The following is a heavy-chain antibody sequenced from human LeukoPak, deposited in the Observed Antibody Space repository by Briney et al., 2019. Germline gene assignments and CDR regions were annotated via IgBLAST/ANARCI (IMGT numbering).Heavy chain of an antibody. CDR2: ISRSSSYI. Sequence: GGSLRLSCAASGFTFSLYSMNWVRQAPGKGLEWVSCISRSSSYIYYTDSVKGRFTISRDNAKNSLYLQMTSLSAEDTAVYYCARDPSVYSYDPPPSWFDPSGQGTLVTVSS. CDR1: GFTFSLYS. J-gene: IGHJ5*02. D-gene: IGHD3-22*01. V-gene: IGHV3-21*01. CDR3: ARDPSVYSYDPPPSWFDP.